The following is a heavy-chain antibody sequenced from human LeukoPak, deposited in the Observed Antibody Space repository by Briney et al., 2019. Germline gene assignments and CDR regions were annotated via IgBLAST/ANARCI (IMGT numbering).Heavy chain of an antibody. D-gene: IGHD5-24*01. V-gene: IGHV3-53*01. CDR1: GFTVSSNY. CDR2: IYSGGST. CDR3: ARVTVERATLDY. Sequence: GGSLRLSCAASGFTVSSNYMSWVRQAPGKGLEWVSVIYSGGSTYYADSVKGRFTISRDNSKNTLYLQMNSLRAEDTAVYYCARVTVERATLDYWGQGTLVTVSS. J-gene: IGHJ4*02.